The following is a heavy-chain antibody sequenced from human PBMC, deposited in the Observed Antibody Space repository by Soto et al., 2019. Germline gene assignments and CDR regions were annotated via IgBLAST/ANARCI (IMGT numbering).Heavy chain of an antibody. V-gene: IGHV1-46*01. CDR3: ARGGSSPVFCYYCGLDV. CDR2: INPSADTT. CDR1: GCSVARYF. Sequence: ALVKVSCKASGCSVARYFMHWVRQAPGQGLEWLGVINPSADTTTYTQKFQGRVTMTWDTSTNTVFMDVSSLRSEDTAIYYCARGGSSPVFCYYCGLDVWGQGTTVTVSS. D-gene: IGHD6-13*01. J-gene: IGHJ6*02.